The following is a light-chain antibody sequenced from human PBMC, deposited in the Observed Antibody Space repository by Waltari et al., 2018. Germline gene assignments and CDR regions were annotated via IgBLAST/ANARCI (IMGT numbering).Light chain of an antibody. CDR3: QQSDSTPRT. Sequence: DIQMTQSPSSLSASVGDSVTITCRASQTITMYLNWYQQKPGKAPKPLIYGASSLRSGVPSRFSGSGSGTDFTLTISSLQAEDSATYHCQQSDSTPRTFGGGTKVEVK. V-gene: IGKV1-39*01. CDR2: GAS. CDR1: QTITMY. J-gene: IGKJ4*01.